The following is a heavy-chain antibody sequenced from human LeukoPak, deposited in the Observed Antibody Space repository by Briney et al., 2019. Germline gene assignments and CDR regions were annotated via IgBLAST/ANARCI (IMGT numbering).Heavy chain of an antibody. Sequence: PSETLSLTCTVSGYSISSGYYWGWVRQPPGKGLEWIGSIYHSGSTYYNPSLKSRVTISVDTSKNQFSLKLSSVTAADTAVYYCARHLNWHDAFDIWGQGTMVTVSS. CDR1: GYSISSGYY. J-gene: IGHJ3*02. D-gene: IGHD1-20*01. CDR3: ARHLNWHDAFDI. V-gene: IGHV4-38-2*02. CDR2: IYHSGST.